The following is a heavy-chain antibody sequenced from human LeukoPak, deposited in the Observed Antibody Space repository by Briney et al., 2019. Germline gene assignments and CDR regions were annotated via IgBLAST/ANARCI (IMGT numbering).Heavy chain of an antibody. CDR2: INHSGST. Sequence: SETLSLTCAVYGGSFSGYYWSWIRQPPGKGLEWIGEINHSGSTNYNPSLKSRVTISLDTSKNQFSLKLTSVTAADTAVYYCASSDWYDYFDYWGQGTLVTISS. J-gene: IGHJ4*02. D-gene: IGHD6-19*01. CDR3: ASSDWYDYFDY. V-gene: IGHV4-34*01. CDR1: GGSFSGYY.